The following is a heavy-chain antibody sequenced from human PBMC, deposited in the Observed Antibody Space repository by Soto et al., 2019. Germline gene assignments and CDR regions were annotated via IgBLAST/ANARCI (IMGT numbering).Heavy chain of an antibody. V-gene: IGHV1-8*01. CDR3: ARAYGYCGGDCYIDY. CDR1: GYTFTSYD. J-gene: IGHJ4*02. CDR2: MNPNSGNT. Sequence: ASVKVSCKASGYTFTSYDINWVRQATGQGLEWMGWMNPNSGNTGYAQKFQGRVTMTRNTSISTAYMELRSLRSDDTAVYYCARAYGYCGGDCYIDYWGQGTLVTVSS. D-gene: IGHD2-21*02.